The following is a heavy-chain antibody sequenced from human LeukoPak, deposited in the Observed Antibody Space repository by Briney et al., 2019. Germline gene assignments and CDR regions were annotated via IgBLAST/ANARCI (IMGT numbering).Heavy chain of an antibody. CDR1: GGSVSRGGYY. Sequence: SQTLSLTCTVSGGSVSRGGYYWSWIRQHPGKGLEWIGYIYYSGSTYYNPSLKSRVTISVETSKNQFSLKLSSVTAEDTAVYYCARDYYYGMDVWGQGTTVTVS. CDR2: IYYSGST. V-gene: IGHV4-31*03. J-gene: IGHJ6*02. CDR3: ARDYYYGMDV.